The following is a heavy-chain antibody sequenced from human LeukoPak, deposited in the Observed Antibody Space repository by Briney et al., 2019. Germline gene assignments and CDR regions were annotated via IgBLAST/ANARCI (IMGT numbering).Heavy chain of an antibody. CDR2: ISGSGGST. J-gene: IGHJ4*02. CDR3: ARGKYSSGWFDY. D-gene: IGHD6-19*01. V-gene: IGHV3-23*01. CDR1: GFTFSSYA. Sequence: GGSLRLSCAASGFTFSSYAMSWVRQAPGKGLEWVSAISGSGGSTYYADSVKGRFTISRDNAKNSLYLQMNSLRAEDTAVYYCARGKYSSGWFDYWGQGTLVTVSS.